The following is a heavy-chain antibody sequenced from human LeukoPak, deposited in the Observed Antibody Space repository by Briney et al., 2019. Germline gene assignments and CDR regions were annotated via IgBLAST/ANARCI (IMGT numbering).Heavy chain of an antibody. D-gene: IGHD6-13*01. J-gene: IGHJ4*02. V-gene: IGHV3-23*01. CDR2: ISGSGGST. Sequence: PGGSLRLSCAASGFTFNTYAMNWVRQAPGKGLEWVSAISGSGGSTYYADSVKGRFTISRDNPKNTLYLQMNSLRVEDTAVYYCAKGSVFPPSSWGQGTLVTVSS. CDR3: AKGSVFPPSS. CDR1: GFTFNTYA.